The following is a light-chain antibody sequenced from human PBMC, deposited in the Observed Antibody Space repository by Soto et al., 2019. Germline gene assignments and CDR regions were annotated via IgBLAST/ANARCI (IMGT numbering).Light chain of an antibody. CDR3: HQRSNWLT. CDR1: QSVSSY. V-gene: IGKV3-11*01. CDR2: DAS. J-gene: IGKJ4*01. Sequence: EIVLTQSPATLSLSPGERATLSCRASQSVSSYLAWYQQKPGQAPRLPIYDASNRATGIPARFSGSGSGTDFTLTISSLEPEDFAVYYCHQRSNWLTFGGGTKVEIK.